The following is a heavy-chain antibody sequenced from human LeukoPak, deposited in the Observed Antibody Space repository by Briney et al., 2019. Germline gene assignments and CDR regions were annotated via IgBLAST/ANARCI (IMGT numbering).Heavy chain of an antibody. Sequence: GASVKVSCKASGGTFSSCAISWVRQAPGQGLEWMRRIIPILGIANYAQKFQGRVTITADKSTSTAYMELSSLRSEDTAVYYCARDSGIVVVPAAIPNYYYGMDVWGQGTTVTVSS. CDR2: IIPILGIA. D-gene: IGHD2-2*01. CDR3: ARDSGIVVVPAAIPNYYYGMDV. V-gene: IGHV1-69*04. CDR1: GGTFSSCA. J-gene: IGHJ6*02.